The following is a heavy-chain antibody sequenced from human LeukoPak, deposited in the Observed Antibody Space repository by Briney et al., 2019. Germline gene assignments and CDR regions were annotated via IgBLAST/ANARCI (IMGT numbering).Heavy chain of an antibody. CDR2: ITSSSSSI. CDR3: AGSLAVSSVLGLDI. CDR1: GFTFCSNS. D-gene: IGHD6-19*01. V-gene: IGHV3-48*02. Sequence: GGTLRLSCAASGFTFCSNSMNWVRQAPGKGLEWVSYITSSSSSIYYADSVKGRFTVSRDNAKKSLYLQMNSLRDEDTAVYFCAGSLAVSSVLGLDIWGQGTMVTAAS. J-gene: IGHJ3*02.